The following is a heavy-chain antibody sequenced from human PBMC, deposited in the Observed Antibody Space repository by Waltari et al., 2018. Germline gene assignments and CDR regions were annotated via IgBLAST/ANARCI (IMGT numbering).Heavy chain of an antibody. V-gene: IGHV1-46*01. CDR3: ARDVAVGDPEDTFDI. CDR2: IYPGGGRT. Sequence: QVQLVQSGAEVKKPGASVKVSCKASGYTFASYYIHWVRQAPGQGLEWMGIIYPGGGRTTYAQKFQGRLTMTWDTSTSTVYMEVNSLKSEDTAIYYCARDVAVGDPEDTFDIWGQGTMVTVSS. D-gene: IGHD2-15*01. CDR1: GYTFASYY. J-gene: IGHJ3*02.